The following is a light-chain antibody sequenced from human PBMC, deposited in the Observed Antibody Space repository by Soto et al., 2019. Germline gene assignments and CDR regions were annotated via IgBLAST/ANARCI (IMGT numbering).Light chain of an antibody. CDR3: QQYSSSPWA. Sequence: DIQMTQSPSTLSASVGDRVTITCRASQSISTWLAWYQQKTGKAPKPLIYDASSLQSGVPSRFSGSGSGTEFTLTISSLQPDDFATYYCQQYSSSPWAFGQGTKVDIK. CDR1: QSISTW. J-gene: IGKJ1*01. CDR2: DAS. V-gene: IGKV1-5*01.